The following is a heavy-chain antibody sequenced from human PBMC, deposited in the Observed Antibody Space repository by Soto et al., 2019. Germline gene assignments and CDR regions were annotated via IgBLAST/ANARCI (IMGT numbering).Heavy chain of an antibody. CDR3: TRHDNNGFDI. V-gene: IGHV3-30-3*01. CDR2: ISYDGTKT. J-gene: IGHJ3*02. D-gene: IGHD3-22*01. Sequence: QVQLVESGGGVDQPGRSLRLSCVASGFTFSIYAMHWVRQAPGMGLEWVAVISYDGTKTYYADSVKGRFNIARDNSKNTLNLQMNSLRVEDTAVYYCTRHDNNGFDIWGQGTMVTVSS. CDR1: GFTFSIYA.